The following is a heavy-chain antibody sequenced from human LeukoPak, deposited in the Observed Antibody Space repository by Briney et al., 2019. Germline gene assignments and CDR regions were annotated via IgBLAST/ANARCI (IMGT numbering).Heavy chain of an antibody. D-gene: IGHD3-3*01. CDR1: GYTFTSYG. Sequence: ASVKVSCKASGYTFTSYGISWVRQAPGQGLEWMGWISAYNGNTNYAQKLQGRVTMTTDTSTSTAYMELRSVRSDDTAVYYCARVLTNYDFWSGYYYYYYYGMDVWGQGTTVTVSS. CDR2: ISAYNGNT. V-gene: IGHV1-18*01. CDR3: ARVLTNYDFWSGYYYYYYYGMDV. J-gene: IGHJ6*02.